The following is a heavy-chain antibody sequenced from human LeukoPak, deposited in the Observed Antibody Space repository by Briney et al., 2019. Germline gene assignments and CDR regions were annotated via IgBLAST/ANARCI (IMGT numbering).Heavy chain of an antibody. CDR1: GFTFSSCS. Sequence: GGSLRLSCAASGFTFSSCSMKWVRRAPGKGLEWVSSIRSSSSYIYYADSMKGRFTISRDNAKNSLYLQMNSLRAEDTAVYYCARDLDSSGWYPDYWGQGTLVTVSS. CDR2: IRSSSSYI. V-gene: IGHV3-21*01. D-gene: IGHD6-19*01. J-gene: IGHJ4*02. CDR3: ARDLDSSGWYPDY.